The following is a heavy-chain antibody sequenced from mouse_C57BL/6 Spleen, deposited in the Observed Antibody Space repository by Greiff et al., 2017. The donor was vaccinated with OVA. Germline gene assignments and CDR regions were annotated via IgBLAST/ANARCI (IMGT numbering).Heavy chain of an antibody. D-gene: IGHD1-1*01. CDR1: GYTFTSYG. CDR3: ARPMYYGSTPYAMDY. J-gene: IGHJ4*01. CDR2: IYIGNGYT. Sequence: EVKLQESGAELVRPGSSVKMSCKASGYTFTSYGINWVKQRPGQGLEWIGYIYIGNGYTEYNETFKGKATLTSDTSSSTAYMQLSSLTSEDSAIYFCARPMYYGSTPYAMDYWGQGTSVTVSS. V-gene: IGHV1-58*01.